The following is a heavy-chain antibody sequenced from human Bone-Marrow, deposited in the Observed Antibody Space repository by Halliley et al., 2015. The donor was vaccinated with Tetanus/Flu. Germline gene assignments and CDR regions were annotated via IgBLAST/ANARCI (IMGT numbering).Heavy chain of an antibody. J-gene: IGHJ3*02. Sequence: QLVQSGAEVKKPGASVRVSCKASGYTFTSHGISWVRLAPGQGLEWMGYITNYNNNTDYAQKFQGRVTMTTDTSTSTAYMELRNLRSDDTAVFYCARMGSGYYGSAFDIWGQGTMVTVSS. V-gene: IGHV1-18*01. CDR2: ITNYNNNT. CDR3: ARMGSGYYGSAFDI. D-gene: IGHD5-12*01. CDR1: GYTFTSHG.